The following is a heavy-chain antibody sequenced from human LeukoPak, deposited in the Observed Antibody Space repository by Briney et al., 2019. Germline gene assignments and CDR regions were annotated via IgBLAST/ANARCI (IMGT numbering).Heavy chain of an antibody. V-gene: IGHV1-69*13. CDR1: GYTFTGYY. D-gene: IGHD2-2*02. CDR3: ARGRRRYCSSTSCYIAYYYYYGMDV. Sequence: SVKVSCKASGYTFTGYYIHWVRQAPGQGLEWMGGIIPIFGTANYAQKFQGRVTITADESTSTAYMELSSLRSEDTAVYYCARGRRRYCSSTSCYIAYYYYYGMDVWGQGTTVTVSS. CDR2: IIPIFGTA. J-gene: IGHJ6*02.